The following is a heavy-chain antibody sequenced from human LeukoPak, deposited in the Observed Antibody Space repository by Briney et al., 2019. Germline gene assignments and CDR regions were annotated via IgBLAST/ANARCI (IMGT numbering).Heavy chain of an antibody. CDR1: GYSFTKYW. CDR3: ARDGGRSSWFEY. J-gene: IGHJ4*02. V-gene: IGHV5-51*01. CDR2: IFPDDSET. Sequence: GESLKISCKGSGYSFTKYWIGWVRQMPGKGLEWMGIIFPDDSETRYSPSFQGQVTLSADKSINTAYLQWSGLKASDTAIYYCARDGGRSSWFEYWGQGTLVTVSS. D-gene: IGHD6-6*01.